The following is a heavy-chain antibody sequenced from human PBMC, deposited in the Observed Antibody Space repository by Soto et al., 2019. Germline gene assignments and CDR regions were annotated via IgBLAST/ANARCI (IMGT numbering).Heavy chain of an antibody. V-gene: IGHV3-33*01. D-gene: IGHD1-1*01. Sequence: PGGSLRLSCAASGFTFSSYGMHWVRQAPGKGLEWVAVIWYDGSNKYYVDSVKGRFTISRDNSKNTLYLQMNSLRAEDTAVYYCARSLSGRNWNYYYYSGMDVWGQGPTVTVSS. CDR2: IWYDGSNK. CDR1: GFTFSSYG. CDR3: ARSLSGRNWNYYYYSGMDV. J-gene: IGHJ6*02.